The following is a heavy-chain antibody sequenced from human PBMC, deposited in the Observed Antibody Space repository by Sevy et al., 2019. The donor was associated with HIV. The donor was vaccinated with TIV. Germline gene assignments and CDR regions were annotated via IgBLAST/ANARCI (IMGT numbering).Heavy chain of an antibody. D-gene: IGHD1-1*01. CDR3: ARHGAVQLAFGMDV. V-gene: IGHV4-61*03. CDR1: GGSVSSGRYY. J-gene: IGHJ6*02. Sequence: SETLSLTCTVSGGSVSSGRYYWSWIRQPPGKGLEWIGYFYDSGRTEYNPSLKSRVTIAVDMSKNLFSLKLTSVTAADTAVYYCARHGAVQLAFGMDVWGQGTRVTVSS. CDR2: FYDSGRT.